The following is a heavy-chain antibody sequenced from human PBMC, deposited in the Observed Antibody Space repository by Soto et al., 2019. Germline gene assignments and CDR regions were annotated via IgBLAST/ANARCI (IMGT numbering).Heavy chain of an antibody. V-gene: IGHV4-30-4*01. Sequence: PSETLCLTCTVSGGSISSGDYYWSWIRQPPGKGLEWIGYIYYSGSTYYNPSLKSRVTISVDTSKNQFSLKLSSVTAADTAVYYCARTLRHGDVDYWGQGTLVTVSS. CDR1: GGSISSGDYY. J-gene: IGHJ4*02. CDR3: ARTLRHGDVDY. CDR2: IYYSGST. D-gene: IGHD4-17*01.